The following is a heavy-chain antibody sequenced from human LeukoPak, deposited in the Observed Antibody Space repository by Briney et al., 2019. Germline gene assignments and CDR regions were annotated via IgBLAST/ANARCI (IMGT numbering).Heavy chain of an antibody. Sequence: GASLQISCQGSGSLFTSYWIGWVRQLPGKGLEWMGIIYPGDSDTRYSPSFQGQVSISADKSISTAYLQWSSLKASHTAMYYCASPAGDFWSGEQGYWGQGTLVTVSS. CDR1: GSLFTSYW. CDR2: IYPGDSDT. CDR3: ASPAGDFWSGEQGY. J-gene: IGHJ4*02. V-gene: IGHV5-51*01. D-gene: IGHD3-3*01.